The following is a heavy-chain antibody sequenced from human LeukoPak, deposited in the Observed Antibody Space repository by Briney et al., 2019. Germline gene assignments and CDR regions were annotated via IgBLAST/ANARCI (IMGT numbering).Heavy chain of an antibody. CDR3: ARHDSSGPYNAFDI. V-gene: IGHV3-7*01. Sequence: GSLRLSCAASGFTFRSYWMSWVRQAPGKGLEWVANIKQDGSEKYYVDSVEGRFTISRDNAKNSLYLQMNSLRAEDTGVYYCARHDSSGPYNAFDIWGQGTMVTVSS. D-gene: IGHD3-22*01. CDR1: GFTFRSYW. J-gene: IGHJ3*02. CDR2: IKQDGSEK.